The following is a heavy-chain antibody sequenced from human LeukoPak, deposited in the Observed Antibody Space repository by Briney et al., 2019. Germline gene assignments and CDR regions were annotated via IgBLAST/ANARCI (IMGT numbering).Heavy chain of an antibody. J-gene: IGHJ4*02. Sequence: GGSLRLSCAATGVTFSSYAMSLVRQAPGKGLEWVSAISGSGGSTYYADSVKGRFTISRDNSKNTLYLQMNSLRAEDTAVYYCAKEGIAVAGTTDYWGQGTLVTVSS. D-gene: IGHD6-19*01. CDR1: GVTFSSYA. V-gene: IGHV3-23*01. CDR2: ISGSGGST. CDR3: AKEGIAVAGTTDY.